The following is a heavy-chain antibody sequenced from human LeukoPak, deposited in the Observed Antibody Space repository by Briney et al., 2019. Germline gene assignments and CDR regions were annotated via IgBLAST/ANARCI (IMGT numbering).Heavy chain of an antibody. CDR1: RYSISSGYY. CDR3: ARQRSGATRGNFDY. Sequence: SETLSLTCAVSRYSISSGYYWGWIRQPPGKGLEWIGSIHHSGSTYYNPSLKSRATISVNTSRDQFSLKLSSVTAADTAVYYCARQRSGATRGNFDYWGQGTLVTVSS. CDR2: IHHSGST. D-gene: IGHD1-26*01. J-gene: IGHJ4*02. V-gene: IGHV4-38-2*01.